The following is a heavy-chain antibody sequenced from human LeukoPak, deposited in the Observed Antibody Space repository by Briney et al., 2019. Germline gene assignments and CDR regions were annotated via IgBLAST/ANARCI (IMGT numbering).Heavy chain of an antibody. J-gene: IGHJ4*02. CDR2: IRYDGSNK. Sequence: GRSLRLSCAASGFTFSSYWMSWVRQAPGKGLEWVAFIRYDGSNKYYADSVKGRFTISRDNSKNTLYLQMNSLRAEDTAVYYCASRGHIAAAGTADYWGQGTLVTVSS. CDR3: ASRGHIAAAGTADY. CDR1: GFTFSSYW. D-gene: IGHD6-13*01. V-gene: IGHV3-30*02.